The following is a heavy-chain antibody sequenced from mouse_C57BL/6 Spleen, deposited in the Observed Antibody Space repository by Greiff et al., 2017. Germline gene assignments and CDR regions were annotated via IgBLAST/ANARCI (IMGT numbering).Heavy chain of an antibody. D-gene: IGHD2-4*01. Sequence: QVQLQQSGAELVKPGASVKISCKASGYAFSSYWMNWVKQRPGKGLEWIGQIYPGDGDTNYNAKFKGTATLTANKSSSTAYMPLSSLTSEDSAVYFCAIWDDYDGYYAMDYWGQGTSVTVSS. CDR3: AIWDDYDGYYAMDY. V-gene: IGHV1-80*01. J-gene: IGHJ4*01. CDR2: IYPGDGDT. CDR1: GYAFSSYW.